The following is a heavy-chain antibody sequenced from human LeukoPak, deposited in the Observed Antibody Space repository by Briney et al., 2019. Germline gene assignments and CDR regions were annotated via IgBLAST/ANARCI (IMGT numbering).Heavy chain of an antibody. CDR3: TRVLGGGILWFDY. D-gene: IGHD1-26*01. V-gene: IGHV1-2*02. J-gene: IGHJ5*01. CDR1: GYTFTGYF. Sequence: ASVKVSCKASGYTFTGYFLHWVRQAPGQGLEWMGWINPKSGDTNSAQKSHGRVTMSRDTSISTAYMEMSSLKIGDTAVYYCTRVLGGGILWFDYWGQGALVTVSS. CDR2: INPKSGDT.